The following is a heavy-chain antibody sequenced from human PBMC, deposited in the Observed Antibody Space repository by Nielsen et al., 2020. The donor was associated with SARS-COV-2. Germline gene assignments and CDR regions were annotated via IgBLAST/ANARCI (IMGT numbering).Heavy chain of an antibody. CDR3: TRRGSGSHPDY. CDR2: IRSKANSYAT. Sequence: GGSLRLSCAASGFTFSGSAMHWVRQASGKGLEWVGRIRSKANSYATAYAASVKGRFTIYRDDSKNTAYLQMNSLKTEDTAVYYCTRRGSGSHPDYWGQGTLVTVSS. V-gene: IGHV3-73*01. D-gene: IGHD1-26*01. J-gene: IGHJ4*02. CDR1: GFTFSGSA.